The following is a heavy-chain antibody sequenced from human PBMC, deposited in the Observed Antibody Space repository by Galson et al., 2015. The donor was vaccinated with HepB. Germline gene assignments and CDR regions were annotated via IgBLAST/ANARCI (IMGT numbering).Heavy chain of an antibody. J-gene: IGHJ6*04. CDR1: GFIFSAHY. Sequence: SLRLSCAASGFIFSAHYMDWARQAPRKGLEWVARISNKASSHKTDYAASVKGRFTISREDSQKAVYRQMKSLKSADTAGEQCARGRVWGKGTTVTVSA. CDR3: ARGRV. V-gene: IGHV3-72*01. CDR2: ISNKASSHKT.